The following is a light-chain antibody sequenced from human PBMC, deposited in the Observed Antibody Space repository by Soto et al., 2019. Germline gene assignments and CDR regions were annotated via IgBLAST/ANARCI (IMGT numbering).Light chain of an antibody. J-gene: IGKJ1*01. V-gene: IGKV3-20*01. CDR2: GAS. CDR3: KQYGSSPRT. CDR1: QSVSSNY. Sequence: EIVLTQAPGTLSLSPGERATPYPRPIQSVSSNYLAWYQQKPGQAPRLLIYGASSRATGIPDRFSGSGSGTDFTLTISRLEPEDFAVYYCKQYGSSPRTFGKGTKVDIK.